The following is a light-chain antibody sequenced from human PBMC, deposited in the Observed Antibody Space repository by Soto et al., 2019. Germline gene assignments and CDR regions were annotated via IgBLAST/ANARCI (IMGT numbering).Light chain of an antibody. CDR3: QQRGSWPPSIT. Sequence: DIVMTQAPDSLAVSLGERATITCRSSQSVFYSPNKKNYLAWYQQKPGQPPKLLISWASTRESGVPDRFSGSGSGTDFTLTINSLQAEDVAVYSCQQRGSWPPSITFGQGTRLEIK. J-gene: IGKJ5*01. CDR1: QSVFYSPNKKNY. CDR2: WAS. V-gene: IGKV4-1*01.